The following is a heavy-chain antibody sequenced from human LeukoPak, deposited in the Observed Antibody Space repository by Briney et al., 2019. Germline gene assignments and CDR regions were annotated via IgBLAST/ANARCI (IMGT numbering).Heavy chain of an antibody. Sequence: GSLRLSCAASGFTFSDYYMSWIRQPPGKGLEWIGSIYYSGSTYYNPSLKSRVTISVDTSKNQFSLKLSSVTAADTAVYYCARNSNPYCSSTSCYVNYYYYYMDVWGKGTTVTISS. CDR2: IYYSGST. V-gene: IGHV4-38-2*01. CDR1: GFTFSDYY. D-gene: IGHD2-2*01. J-gene: IGHJ6*03. CDR3: ARNSNPYCSSTSCYVNYYYYYMDV.